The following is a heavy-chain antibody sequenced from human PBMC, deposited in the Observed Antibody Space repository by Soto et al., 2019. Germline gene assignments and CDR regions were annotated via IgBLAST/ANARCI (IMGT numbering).Heavy chain of an antibody. CDR1: GGSISSYY. J-gene: IGHJ5*02. V-gene: IGHV4-59*01. CDR3: AGDHTTVVTSRGWLAP. Sequence: PSETLSLTCTVSGGSISSYYWSWIRQPPGKGLEWIGYIYYSGSTNYNPSLKSRVTISVDTSKNQFSLKLSSVTAADTAVYYCAGDHTTVVTSRGWLAPWGRGTLVSASS. D-gene: IGHD4-17*01. CDR2: IYYSGST.